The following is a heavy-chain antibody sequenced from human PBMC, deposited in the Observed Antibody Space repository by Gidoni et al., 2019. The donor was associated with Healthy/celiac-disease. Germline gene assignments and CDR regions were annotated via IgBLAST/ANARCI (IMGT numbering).Heavy chain of an antibody. CDR2: ISYDGSNK. Sequence: QVQLLESGGGVVQPGRSLRLSCAASGLTFSSYAMHWVRQAPGKGLEWVAVISYDGSNKYYADSVKGRFTISRDNSKNTLYLQMNSLRAEDTAVYYCARGIAVALIDYWGQGTLVTVSS. CDR3: ARGIAVALIDY. J-gene: IGHJ4*02. CDR1: GLTFSSYA. V-gene: IGHV3-30-3*01. D-gene: IGHD6-19*01.